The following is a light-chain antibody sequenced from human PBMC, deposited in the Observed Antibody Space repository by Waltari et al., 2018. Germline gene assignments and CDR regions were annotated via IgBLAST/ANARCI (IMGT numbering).Light chain of an antibody. Sequence: QTVVTQEPSLTVSPGGTVTLTCASSTGTVTSVYYPNWFQQKPGQAPRALIYSTSNKYSWPPDRLSGSLLGGKAALTRAGVQPEDEAEYYCLLYYGGAGVFGGGTKLTVL. J-gene: IGLJ3*02. V-gene: IGLV7-43*01. CDR3: LLYYGGAGV. CDR1: TGTVTSVYY. CDR2: STS.